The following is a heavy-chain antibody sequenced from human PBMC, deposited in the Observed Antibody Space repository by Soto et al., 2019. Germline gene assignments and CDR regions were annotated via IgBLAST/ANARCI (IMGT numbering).Heavy chain of an antibody. CDR3: AMAQITAQYYFDY. CDR2: ISGSGSYT. D-gene: IGHD6-6*01. CDR1: GFIFTSYS. V-gene: IGHV3-21*05. J-gene: IGHJ4*02. Sequence: PWGSLRLSCAASGFIFTSYSMNWIRQAPGKGLEWVSYISGSGSYTNYADSVKGRFTISRDNAKNSLYLQIYSLRADDTAVYYCAMAQITAQYYFDYWGQGALVTVSS.